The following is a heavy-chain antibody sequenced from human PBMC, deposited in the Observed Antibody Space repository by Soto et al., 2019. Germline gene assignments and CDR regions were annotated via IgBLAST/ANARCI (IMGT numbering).Heavy chain of an antibody. CDR2: INPSGGST. D-gene: IGHD4-17*01. CDR1: GYTFTIYY. J-gene: IGHJ3*02. V-gene: IGHV1-46*03. CDR3: ARDTTDDYGDVVDAFDI. Sequence: ASVNVSWKASGYTFTIYYMHWVRQAPGQGFEWMGIINPSGGSTSYAQKFQGRVTMTRDTSTSTVYMELSSLRSEGTAVYYCARDTTDDYGDVVDAFDIWGQGTMVTVSS.